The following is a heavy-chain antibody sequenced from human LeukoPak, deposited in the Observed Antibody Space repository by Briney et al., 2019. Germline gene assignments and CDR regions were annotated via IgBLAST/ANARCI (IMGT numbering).Heavy chain of an antibody. Sequence: KYYADSVKGRFTISRDNSKNTLYLQMNSLRAEDTAVYYCARGGGDYDVAGYYYYYGMDVWGQGTTVTVSS. CDR3: ARGGGDYDVAGYYYYYGMDV. D-gene: IGHD4-17*01. CDR2: K. J-gene: IGHJ6*02. V-gene: IGHV3-33*01.